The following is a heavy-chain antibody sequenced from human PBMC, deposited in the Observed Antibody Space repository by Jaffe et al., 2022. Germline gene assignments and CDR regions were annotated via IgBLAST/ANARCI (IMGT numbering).Heavy chain of an antibody. J-gene: IGHJ2*01. CDR2: IYYSGST. D-gene: IGHD4-17*01. CDR3: ARPDGDYLRYWYFDL. Sequence: QLQLQESGPGLVKPSETLSLTCTVSGGSISSSSYYWGWIRQPPGKGLEWIGSIYYSGSTYYNPSLKSRVTISVDTSKNQFSLKLSSVTAADTAVYYCARPDGDYLRYWYFDLWGRGTLVTVSS. V-gene: IGHV4-39*01. CDR1: GGSISSSSYY.